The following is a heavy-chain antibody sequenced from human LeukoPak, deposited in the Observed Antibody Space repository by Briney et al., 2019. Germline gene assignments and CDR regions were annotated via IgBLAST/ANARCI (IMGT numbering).Heavy chain of an antibody. Sequence: GGSLRLSCAGSGFTFSNYYMSWIRQAPGKGLVWISYISSRSSNKYYADSVKGRFTISRDTSKNTVSLQMNSLRAEDTAVYYCAGDKTTGGWYEFDYWGQGTLVTVSS. CDR2: ISSRSSNK. CDR3: AGDKTTGGWYEFDY. J-gene: IGHJ4*02. D-gene: IGHD6-19*01. CDR1: GFTFSNYY. V-gene: IGHV3-11*01.